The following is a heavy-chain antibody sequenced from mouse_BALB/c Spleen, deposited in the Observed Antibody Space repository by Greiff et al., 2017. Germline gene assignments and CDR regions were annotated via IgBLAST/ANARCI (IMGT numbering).Heavy chain of an antibody. D-gene: IGHD2-1*01. V-gene: IGHV2-2*02. CDR2: IWSGGST. CDR3: ARNGIYYGNPYWYFEV. J-gene: IGHJ1*01. Sequence: VQLQQSGPGLVQPSQSLSITCTVSGFSLTSYGVHWVRQSPGKGLEWLGVIWSGGSTDYNAAFISRLSISKDNSKSQVFFKMNSLQANDTAIYYCARNGIYYGNPYWYFEVWGAGTTVTGPS. CDR1: GFSLTSYG.